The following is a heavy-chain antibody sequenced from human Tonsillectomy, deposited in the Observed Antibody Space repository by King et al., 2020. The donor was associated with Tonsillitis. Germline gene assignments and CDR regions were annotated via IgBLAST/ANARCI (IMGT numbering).Heavy chain of an antibody. CDR1: GGSISTDS. V-gene: IGHV4-59*01. D-gene: IGHD2-15*01. Sequence: VQLQESGPRLVKPSETLSLTCTVSGGSISTDSWSWVRQPPGKGLEWIGSISSSAISIYNPSLKSRVTISADTPRGQFSLILSSVTSADTAVYFCARVNTRGNYYSRRRNYDYMDVWGIGTTVTVSS. J-gene: IGHJ6*03. CDR3: ARVNTRGNYYSRRRNYDYMDV. CDR2: ISSSAIS.